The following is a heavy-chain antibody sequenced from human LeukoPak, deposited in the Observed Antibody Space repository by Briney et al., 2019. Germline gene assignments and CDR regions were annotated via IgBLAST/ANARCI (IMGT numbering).Heavy chain of an antibody. CDR2: IYYSGST. V-gene: IGHV4-31*03. Sequence: SQTLSLTCTVSGGSISSGGYYWSWIRQHPGKGLEWIGYIYYSGSTYYNPSLKSRVTISVDTSKNQFSLKLSSVTAADTAVYYWAREGGYCSGGSCYPYIDYWGQGTLVTVSS. J-gene: IGHJ4*02. D-gene: IGHD2-15*01. CDR1: GGSISSGGYY. CDR3: AREGGYCSGGSCYPYIDY.